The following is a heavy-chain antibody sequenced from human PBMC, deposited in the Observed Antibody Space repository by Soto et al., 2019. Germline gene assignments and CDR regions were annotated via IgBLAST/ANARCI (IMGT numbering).Heavy chain of an antibody. J-gene: IGHJ6*03. CDR1: GYTFTSYD. D-gene: IGHD3-3*01. Sequence: ASVKVSCKASGYTFTSYDINWVRQATGQGLEWMGWMNPNSGNTGYAQKFQGRVTMTRNTSISTAYMELSSLRSEDTAVYYCARVYFPFYFSHPADYSYYMDFWXTGTTVTVSS. CDR2: MNPNSGNT. V-gene: IGHV1-8*01. CDR3: ARVYFPFYFSHPADYSYYMDF.